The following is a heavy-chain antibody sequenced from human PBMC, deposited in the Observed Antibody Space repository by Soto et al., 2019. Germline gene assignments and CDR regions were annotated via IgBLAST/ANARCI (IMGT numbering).Heavy chain of an antibody. D-gene: IGHD3-16*01. CDR3: ARDPWAADY. Sequence: GGSLRLSCTASGFTFSNYDMSWVRQAPGKGLEWVSVIYSGGSTFYADSVRGRFTISRDNSKNTVNLQMNSLRAEDTAVYYCARDPWAADYWGQGTLVTVSS. CDR2: IYSGGST. V-gene: IGHV3-66*01. J-gene: IGHJ4*02. CDR1: GFTFSNYD.